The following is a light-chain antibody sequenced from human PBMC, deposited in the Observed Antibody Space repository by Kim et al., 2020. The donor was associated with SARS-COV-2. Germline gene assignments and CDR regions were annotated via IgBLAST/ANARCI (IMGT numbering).Light chain of an antibody. Sequence: EIVMTQSPATLSESPGERATLSCRASQSVSSNLAWYQQKPGQAPRLLIYGASTRATGIPARFSGSGSGTEFTLTINSLQSEDFAVYYCQQYNNWPRTFGQGTKLEI. CDR2: GAS. CDR3: QQYNNWPRT. CDR1: QSVSSN. V-gene: IGKV3-15*01. J-gene: IGKJ2*01.